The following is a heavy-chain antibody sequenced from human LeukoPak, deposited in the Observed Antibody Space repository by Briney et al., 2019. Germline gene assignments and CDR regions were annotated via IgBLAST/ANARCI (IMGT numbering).Heavy chain of an antibody. J-gene: IGHJ4*02. Sequence: ASVKVSCNVSGYTFTRYNFHWVRQAPGQGLEWMGWISPNSGATNYAQKFQGRVTLTTDTSTSTAYMEVSGLRSDDTALYSCVRVGGTSWFDYWGQGNPVTVSS. CDR3: VRVGGTSWFDY. V-gene: IGHV1-2*02. CDR2: ISPNSGAT. D-gene: IGHD6-13*01. CDR1: GYTFTRYN.